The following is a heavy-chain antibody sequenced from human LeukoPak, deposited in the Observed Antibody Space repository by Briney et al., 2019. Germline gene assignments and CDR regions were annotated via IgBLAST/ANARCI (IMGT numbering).Heavy chain of an antibody. D-gene: IGHD6-19*01. CDR2: MNPNSGNT. J-gene: IGHJ4*02. Sequence: ASVKVSCKASGYTFTSYDINWVRQATGQGLEWMGWMNPNSGNTGYAQKFQGRVTITRNTSISTAYMELSSLRSEDTAVYYCARGVGSGWYGPRYYFDYWGQGTLVTVSS. V-gene: IGHV1-8*03. CDR3: ARGVGSGWYGPRYYFDY. CDR1: GYTFTSYD.